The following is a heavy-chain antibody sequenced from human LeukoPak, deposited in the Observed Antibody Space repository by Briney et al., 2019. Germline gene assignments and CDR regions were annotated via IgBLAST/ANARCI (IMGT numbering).Heavy chain of an antibody. CDR3: AKSGNFGVVNYYFDY. CDR1: GFTFSSYA. CDR2: ISGSGGST. D-gene: IGHD3-3*01. J-gene: IGHJ4*02. Sequence: GGSLRLSCAASGFTFSSYAMSWVRQAPGKGLEWVSAISGSGGSTYYADSVKGRFTISRDNSKNTLYLQMNSLGAEDTAVYYCAKSGNFGVVNYYFDYWGQGTLVTVSS. V-gene: IGHV3-23*01.